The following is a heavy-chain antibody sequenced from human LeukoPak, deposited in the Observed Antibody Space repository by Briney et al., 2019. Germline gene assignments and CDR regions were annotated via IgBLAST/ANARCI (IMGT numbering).Heavy chain of an antibody. CDR2: ISGSGGST. V-gene: IGHV3-23*01. J-gene: IGHJ4*02. Sequence: PGGSLRLSCAASGFTFSSYAMSWVRQAPGKGLEWVSAISGSGGSTYYADSVKGRFTISRDNSKNTLYLQMNSLRAEDTAVYYCAKGKYYDFWSGYFDYWGQGTLVTVSS. CDR3: AKGKYYDFWSGYFDY. CDR1: GFTFSSYA. D-gene: IGHD3-3*01.